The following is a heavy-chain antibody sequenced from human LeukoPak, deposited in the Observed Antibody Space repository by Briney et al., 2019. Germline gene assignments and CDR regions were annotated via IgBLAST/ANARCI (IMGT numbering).Heavy chain of an antibody. V-gene: IGHV4-38-2*02. Sequence: SETLSLTCAVFGYSISSGYYWGWIRQPPGKGLEWIGSIYHSGSTYYNPSLKSRVTISVDTSKNQFSLKLSSVTAADTAVYYCAREVPGGTSPIDYWGQGTLVTVSS. J-gene: IGHJ4*02. CDR2: IYHSGST. CDR1: GYSISSGYY. D-gene: IGHD4-23*01. CDR3: AREVPGGTSPIDY.